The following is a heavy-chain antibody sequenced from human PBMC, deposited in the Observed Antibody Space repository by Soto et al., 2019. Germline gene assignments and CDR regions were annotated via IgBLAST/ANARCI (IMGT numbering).Heavy chain of an antibody. Sequence: GGSLRLSCTASGFTFGDYAMSWFRQAPGKGLEWVGFIRSKAYGGTTEYAASVKGRFTTSRDDSKSIAYLQMNSLKTEDTAVYYCTRDVGYSGYDFDYWGQGTLVTVSS. V-gene: IGHV3-49*03. D-gene: IGHD5-12*01. CDR3: TRDVGYSGYDFDY. J-gene: IGHJ4*02. CDR2: IRSKAYGGTT. CDR1: GFTFGDYA.